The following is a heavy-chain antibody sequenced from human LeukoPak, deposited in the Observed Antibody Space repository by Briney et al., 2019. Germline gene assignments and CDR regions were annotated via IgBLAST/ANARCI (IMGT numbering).Heavy chain of an antibody. J-gene: IGHJ4*02. CDR3: ARGHDSSGYYGTPSYYFDY. Sequence: PSETLSLTCTVSGGSISSYYWSWIRQPPGKGLEWIGYIYYSGSANYNPSLKSRVTISVDTSKNQFSLKLSSVTAADTAVHYCARGHDSSGYYGTPSYYFDYWGQGTLVTVSS. D-gene: IGHD3-22*01. CDR1: GGSISSYY. V-gene: IGHV4-59*01. CDR2: IYYSGSA.